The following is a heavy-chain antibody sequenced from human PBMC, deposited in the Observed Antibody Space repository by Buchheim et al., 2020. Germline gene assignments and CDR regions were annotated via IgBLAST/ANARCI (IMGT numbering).Heavy chain of an antibody. Sequence: QVQLVESGGGVVQPGRSLRLSCAASGFTFSSYGMHWVRQAPGKGLEWVAVISYDGSNKYYADSVKGRFTISRDNSKNTPYLQMNSLRAEDTAVYYCARLGGSSGYWGQGTL. J-gene: IGHJ4*02. CDR3: ARLGGSSGY. D-gene: IGHD3-22*01. CDR1: GFTFSSYG. CDR2: ISYDGSNK. V-gene: IGHV3-30*03.